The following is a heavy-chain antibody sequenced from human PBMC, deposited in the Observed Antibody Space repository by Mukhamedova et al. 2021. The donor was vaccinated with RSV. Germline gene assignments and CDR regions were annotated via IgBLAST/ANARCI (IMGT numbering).Heavy chain of an antibody. CDR3: ARRGFEYSSSSYYYYYGM. V-gene: IGHV3-33*01. D-gene: IGHD6-6*01. Sequence: SSYGMHWVRQAPGKGLEWVAVIWYDGSNKYYADSVKGRFTISRDNSKNTLYPQMNSLRAEDTAVYYCARRGFEYSSSSYYYYYGM. J-gene: IGHJ6*01. CDR2: IWYDGSNK. CDR1: SSYG.